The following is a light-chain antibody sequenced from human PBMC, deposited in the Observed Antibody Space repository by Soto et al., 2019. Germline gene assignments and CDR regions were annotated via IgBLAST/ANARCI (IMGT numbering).Light chain of an antibody. CDR3: QQLNTYPIT. CDR2: AAS. CDR1: QGISSY. Sequence: QLTQSPSSLSACVGDRVAITCRASQGISSYLAWYQKKPGKAPNLLIYAASTLQSGVPSRFSGSGSGTDFTLTISSLQPEDFATYYCQQLNTYPITFGQGTRLEIK. J-gene: IGKJ5*01. V-gene: IGKV1-9*01.